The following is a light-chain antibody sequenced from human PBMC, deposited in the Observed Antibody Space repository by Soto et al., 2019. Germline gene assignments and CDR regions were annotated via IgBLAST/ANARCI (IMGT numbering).Light chain of an antibody. CDR2: GAS. J-gene: IGKJ1*01. V-gene: IGKV3-20*01. Sequence: EIVLTQSPGTLSLSPVERATLSCRASQSVSSSHLAWYQQKRGQAPTLLIYGASRRATGIPDRFSGSESGTDFTLTISRVEPEDFAVYYCPKYGSLPWTFGQGSKVDIK. CDR1: QSVSSSH. CDR3: PKYGSLPWT.